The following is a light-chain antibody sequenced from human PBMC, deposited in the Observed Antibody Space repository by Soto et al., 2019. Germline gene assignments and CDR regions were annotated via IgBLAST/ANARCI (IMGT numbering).Light chain of an antibody. CDR3: QQYNNSPPWT. CDR1: QSVSSN. V-gene: IGKV3-15*01. Sequence: EIVMTQSPATLSVSPGERATLSCRASQSVSSNLAWYQQKPGQAPRLLIYGASNRATGIPARFSGSGSGTEFTLTISSLQSEDFAVYYCQQYNNSPPWTFGQGTKVEIK. J-gene: IGKJ1*01. CDR2: GAS.